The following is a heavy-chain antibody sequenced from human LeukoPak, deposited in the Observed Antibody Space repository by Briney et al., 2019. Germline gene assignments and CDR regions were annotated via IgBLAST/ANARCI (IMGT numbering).Heavy chain of an antibody. D-gene: IGHD5-12*01. J-gene: IGHJ4*02. V-gene: IGHV4-34*01. CDR2: INHSGST. CDR1: GGSFSGYY. Sequence: SETLSLTCAVYGGSFSGYYWSWIRQPPGKGLEWIGEINHSGSTNYNPSLKSRVTISVDTSKNQFSLKLSSVTAADTAVYYCARGPIGGYKSFDYWGQGTLVTVSS. CDR3: ARGPIGGYKSFDY.